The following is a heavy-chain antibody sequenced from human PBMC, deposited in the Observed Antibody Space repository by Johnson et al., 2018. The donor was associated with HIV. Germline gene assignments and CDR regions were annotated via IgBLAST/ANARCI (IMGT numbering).Heavy chain of an antibody. CDR3: AKARGYSYGGDAFDI. J-gene: IGHJ3*02. CDR1: GFTFSSYA. V-gene: IGHV3-30-3*01. Sequence: QVQLVESGGGVVQPGRSLSLSCVASGFTFSSYAMHWVRQAPGKGLEWVAVISYDGSNEYYADSVKGRFTISRDNSKRTLYLQMNSLRDEDTAVYYCAKARGYSYGGDAFDIWGQGTMVTVSS. CDR2: ISYDGSNE. D-gene: IGHD5-18*01.